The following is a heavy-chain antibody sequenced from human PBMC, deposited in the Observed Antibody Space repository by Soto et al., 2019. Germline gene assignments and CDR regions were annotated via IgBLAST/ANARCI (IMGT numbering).Heavy chain of an antibody. Sequence: SQTLSLTCAISGDSVSSNSAAWNWIRQSPSRGLEWLGRTYYRSKWYNDYAVSVKSRITINPDTSKNQFSLQLNSVTPEDTAVYYCAKQHRAYSGYLNENFDYWGQGTLVTVSS. V-gene: IGHV6-1*01. D-gene: IGHD5-12*01. CDR1: GDSVSSNSAA. CDR3: AKQHRAYSGYLNENFDY. CDR2: TYYRSKWYN. J-gene: IGHJ4*02.